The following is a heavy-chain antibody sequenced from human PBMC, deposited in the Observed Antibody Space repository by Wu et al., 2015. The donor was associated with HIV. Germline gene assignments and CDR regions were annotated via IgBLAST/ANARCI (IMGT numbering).Heavy chain of an antibody. Sequence: QVRLLQSGAEVKRPGASVKVSCKAAEHNIINYYVHWVRQAPGQGLEWMGWVKHDGSDRYIDKKVSGQGHNDPRRTQQYSLHGDQRASKFDDTAVYYCARDRLPLSLDFWGQGTLGHRL. J-gene: IGHJ4*01. CDR1: EHNIINYY. CDR3: ARDRLPLSLDF. CDR2: VKHDGSDR. D-gene: IGHD5/OR15-5a*01. V-gene: IGHV1-2*02.